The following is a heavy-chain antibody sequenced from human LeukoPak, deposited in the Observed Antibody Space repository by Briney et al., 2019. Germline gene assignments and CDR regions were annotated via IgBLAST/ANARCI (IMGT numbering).Heavy chain of an antibody. V-gene: IGHV3-15*01. CDR1: GFTFSSYA. CDR2: IKSKTDGGTT. Sequence: GGSLRLSCAASGFTFSSYAMSWVRQAPGKGLEWVGRIKSKTDGGTTDYAAPVKGRFTISRDDSKNTLYLQMNSLKTEDTAVYYCTTDIGSYGNQWGQGTLVTVSS. J-gene: IGHJ4*02. CDR3: TTDIGSYGNQ. D-gene: IGHD5-18*01.